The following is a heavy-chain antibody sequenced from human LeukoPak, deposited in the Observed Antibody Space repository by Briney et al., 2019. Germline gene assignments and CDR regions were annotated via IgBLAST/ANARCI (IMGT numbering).Heavy chain of an antibody. D-gene: IGHD6-19*01. CDR3: AKEYSSGWSYWYFDL. Sequence: GGSLRLSCAASGFTFSSYAMSWVRQAPGKGLEWVSRINTDGSRTNYADSVKGRFTISRDNAKNTLYLQMNSLRAEDTAVYFCAKEYSSGWSYWYFDLWGRGTLVTVSS. CDR2: INTDGSRT. J-gene: IGHJ2*01. CDR1: GFTFSSYA. V-gene: IGHV3-74*01.